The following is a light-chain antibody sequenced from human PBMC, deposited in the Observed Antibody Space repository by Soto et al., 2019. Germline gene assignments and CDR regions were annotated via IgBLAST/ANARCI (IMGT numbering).Light chain of an antibody. CDR3: QQYAHWPALT. CDR1: QSVVTN. V-gene: IGKV3-15*01. CDR2: SAS. Sequence: EIVMTQSPVTLSVSPGERATLSYSASQSVVTNVAWYQQKHGQTPRLLIYSASKRAAGIPDRFSGSGSGTEFTLTISSLQSEDFAVYYCQQYAHWPALTFGGGTKVEIK. J-gene: IGKJ4*01.